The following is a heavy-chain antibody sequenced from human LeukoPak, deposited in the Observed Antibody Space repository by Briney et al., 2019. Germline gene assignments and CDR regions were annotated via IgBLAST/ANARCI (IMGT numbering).Heavy chain of an antibody. Sequence: SETLSLTCAVYGGSFSGYYWSWIRQPPGKGLEWIGEINHSGSTNYNPSLKSRVTISVDTSKNQFSLKLGSVTAADTAVYYCAREGSYSSSWFGGNWFDPWGQGTLVTVSS. J-gene: IGHJ5*02. D-gene: IGHD6-13*01. CDR3: AREGSYSSSWFGGNWFDP. CDR1: GGSFSGYY. V-gene: IGHV4-34*01. CDR2: INHSGST.